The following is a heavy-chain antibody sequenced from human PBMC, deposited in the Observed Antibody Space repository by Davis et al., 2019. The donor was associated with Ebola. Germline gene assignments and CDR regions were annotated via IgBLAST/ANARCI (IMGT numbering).Heavy chain of an antibody. D-gene: IGHD4-23*01. Sequence: SETLSLTCTVSGGSISSYSWSWIRQPPGKGLEWIGYIYHSGSTYHNPSLKSRVTISVDRSKNQFSLKLSSVTAADTAVYYCARSQTTVVTGWFDPWGQGTLVTVSS. V-gene: IGHV4-30-2*01. CDR2: IYHSGST. CDR1: GGSISSYS. J-gene: IGHJ5*02. CDR3: ARSQTTVVTGWFDP.